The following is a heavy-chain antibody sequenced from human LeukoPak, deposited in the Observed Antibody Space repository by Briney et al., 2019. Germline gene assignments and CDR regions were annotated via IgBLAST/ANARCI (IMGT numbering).Heavy chain of an antibody. J-gene: IGHJ4*02. D-gene: IGHD3-10*01. CDR1: GFTFSSYA. CDR2: IKQDGSEK. CDR3: AKDAARPYYYGSGSYYNHFDY. V-gene: IGHV3-7*01. Sequence: GGSLRLSCAASGFTFSSYAMSWVRQAPGKGLEWVANIKQDGSEKYYVDSVKGRFTISRDNAKNSLYLQMNSLRAEDTAVYYCAKDAARPYYYGSGSYYNHFDYWGQGTLVTVSS.